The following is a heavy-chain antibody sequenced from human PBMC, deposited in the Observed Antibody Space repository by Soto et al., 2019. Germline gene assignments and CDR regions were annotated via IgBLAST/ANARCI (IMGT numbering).Heavy chain of an antibody. CDR1: WFSLSTSVVV. CDR3: APKTGVIAAAGTSFLDY. D-gene: IGHD6-13*01. CDR2: IYWDDDN. Sequence: SGPTLVNPTQTLTLTWTFSWFSLSTSVVVVGLILQPPGNSLEWLALIYWDDDNRYSPSLNSMLTITKYTSKNQVFLTMTNMYPVDKATYYCAPKTGVIAAAGTSFLDYWGQ. V-gene: IGHV2-5*02. J-gene: IGHJ4*02.